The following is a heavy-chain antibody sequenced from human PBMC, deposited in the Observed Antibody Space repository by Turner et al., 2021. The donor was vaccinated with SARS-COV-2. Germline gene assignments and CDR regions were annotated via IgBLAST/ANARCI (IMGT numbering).Heavy chain of an antibody. CDR2: IKQDGSEK. D-gene: IGHD6-13*01. CDR1: GVTFSSYW. CDR3: ARLHTSSWYFDY. J-gene: IGHJ4*02. Sequence: EVQLVESGGGLVQPGGSLRLYCAASGVTFSSYWMSWVRQAPGKGLEWVANIKQDGSEKYYVDSVKGRFTISRDNAKNSLYLQMNSLRAEDTAVYYCARLHTSSWYFDYWGQGTLVTVSS. V-gene: IGHV3-7*03.